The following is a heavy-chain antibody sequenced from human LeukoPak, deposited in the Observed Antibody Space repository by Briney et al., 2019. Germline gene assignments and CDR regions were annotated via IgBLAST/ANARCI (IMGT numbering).Heavy chain of an antibody. V-gene: IGHV3-23*01. CDR1: GFTFSSYA. Sequence: GRSLRLSSAASGFTFSSYAMSWDRQAPGKGLEWVSAISGSGGSTYYADSVKGRFTISRDNSKNTLYLQMNSLRAEDTAVYYCARDDITMVRGVIKSFLDYWGQGTLVTVSS. CDR3: ARDDITMVRGVIKSFLDY. J-gene: IGHJ4*02. CDR2: ISGSGGST. D-gene: IGHD3-10*01.